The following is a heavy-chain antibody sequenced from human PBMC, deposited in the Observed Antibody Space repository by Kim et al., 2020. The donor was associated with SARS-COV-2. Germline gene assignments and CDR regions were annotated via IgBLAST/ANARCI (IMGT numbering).Heavy chain of an antibody. CDR1: GFTFSNAW. CDR2: IQANPDGGTT. Sequence: GGSLRLSCAASGFTFSNAWMTWVRQAPGKGLEWVGRIQANPDGGTTAYTAHGRGRFTLSRDNSKNMLYLQMNSLKTEDTAVYYCATLGVTSSWPPRYSVYHWGQGTLVTVSS. CDR3: ATLGVTSSWPPRYSVYH. D-gene: IGHD6-13*01. J-gene: IGHJ5*02. V-gene: IGHV3-15*01.